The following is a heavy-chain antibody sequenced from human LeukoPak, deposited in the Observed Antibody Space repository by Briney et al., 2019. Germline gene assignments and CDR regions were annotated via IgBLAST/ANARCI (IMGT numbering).Heavy chain of an antibody. D-gene: IGHD3-10*01. Sequence: GGSLRLSCAASGFTFSSYWMSWVRQAPGKGLEWVANIKQDGSEKYYVDSVKGRFTISRDNAKNSLYLQMNSLRAEDTAVYYCAKEVRRYYGSGSPYWGQGTLVTVSS. J-gene: IGHJ4*02. V-gene: IGHV3-7*03. CDR2: IKQDGSEK. CDR1: GFTFSSYW. CDR3: AKEVRRYYGSGSPY.